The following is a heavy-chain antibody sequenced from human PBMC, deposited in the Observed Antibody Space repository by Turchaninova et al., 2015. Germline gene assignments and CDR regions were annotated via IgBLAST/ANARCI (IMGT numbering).Heavy chain of an antibody. Sequence: QLQLQDSGPGLVKPSETLSLPCTFPGGSIRSSTSYRGWIRLPPGKGLEWIARIDYSGNTYYNPTLKSRGAISVDTSKNQFSLKLSSMTAADTAVYYCASAILYLVPFDPWGPGTLVTVSS. D-gene: IGHD3-16*01. V-gene: IGHV4-39*01. CDR1: GGSIRSSTSY. CDR2: IDYSGNT. J-gene: IGHJ5*02. CDR3: ASAILYLVPFDP.